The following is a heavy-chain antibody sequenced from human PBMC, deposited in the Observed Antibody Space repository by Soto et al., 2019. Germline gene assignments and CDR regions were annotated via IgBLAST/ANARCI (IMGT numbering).Heavy chain of an antibody. D-gene: IGHD1-7*01. CDR2: TYYRSKWYN. Sequence: SQTLSINCAISGDSVSSNSVAVNWTRQCASRGLEWLGRTYYRSKWYNDYAVSVKSRITINPDTSKNQFSLQLNSVTPEDTAVYYCAREANWNWAYHDAFDIWGKGTMVTVSS. CDR3: AREANWNWAYHDAFDI. J-gene: IGHJ3*02. CDR1: GDSVSSNSVA. V-gene: IGHV6-1*01.